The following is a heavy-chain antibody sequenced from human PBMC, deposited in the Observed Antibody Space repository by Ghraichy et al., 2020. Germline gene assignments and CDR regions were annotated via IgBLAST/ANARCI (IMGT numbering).Heavy chain of an antibody. V-gene: IGHV4-31*03. Sequence: SETLSLTCTVSGRSISSGGYYWSWIRQHPGKGLEWIGYIYYSGSTYYNPSLKSRVTISVDTSKNQFSLKLSSVTAADTAVYYCARDTCAAISKRCGMDVWGQGTTVTVSS. CDR1: GRSISSGGYY. D-gene: IGHD5-18*01. CDR2: IYYSGST. CDR3: ARDTCAAISKRCGMDV. J-gene: IGHJ6*02.